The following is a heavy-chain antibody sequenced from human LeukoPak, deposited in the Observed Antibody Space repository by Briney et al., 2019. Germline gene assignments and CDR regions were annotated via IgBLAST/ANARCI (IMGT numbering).Heavy chain of an antibody. J-gene: IGHJ4*02. CDR2: IHYSGDT. Sequence: SETLSLTCTVPGGSMNAYFWAWIRQPPGKGLDWIGYIHYSGDTNYNPSLTRRVTIAVDTSKNQFSLKLTSVTAADTAVYYCARVRCSGGSCPLDYWGQGTTVTVSS. D-gene: IGHD2-15*01. CDR1: GGSMNAYF. V-gene: IGHV4-59*01. CDR3: ARVRCSGGSCPLDY.